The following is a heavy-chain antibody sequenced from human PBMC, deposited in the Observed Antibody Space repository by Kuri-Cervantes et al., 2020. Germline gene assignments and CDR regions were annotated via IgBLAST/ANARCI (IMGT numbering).Heavy chain of an antibody. D-gene: IGHD1-26*01. V-gene: IGHV3-23*01. CDR3: AKDLGSRSGSYLGDAFDI. J-gene: IGHJ3*02. Sequence: GESLKISCAASEFTFDYYAMHWVRQAPGKGLEWVSGISGSGGSTYYADSVKGRFTISRDNSKNTLYLQMNSLRAEDTAVYYCAKDLGSRSGSYLGDAFDIWGQGTMVTVSS. CDR1: EFTFDYYA. CDR2: ISGSGGST.